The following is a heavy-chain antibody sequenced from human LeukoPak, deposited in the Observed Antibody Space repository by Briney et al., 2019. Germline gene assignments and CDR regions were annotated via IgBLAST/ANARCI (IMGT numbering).Heavy chain of an antibody. CDR3: ARFEYSSSSGAFDI. V-gene: IGHV4-39*01. D-gene: IGHD6-6*01. J-gene: IGHJ3*02. CDR1: GGSISSSSYY. Sequence: SETLSLACTVSGGSISSSSYYWGRIRQPPGKGMERIGSIYYSGSTYYNPSLKSRVTISVDTSKNQFSLKLSSVTAADTAVYYCARFEYSSSSGAFDIWGQGTMVTVSS. CDR2: IYYSGST.